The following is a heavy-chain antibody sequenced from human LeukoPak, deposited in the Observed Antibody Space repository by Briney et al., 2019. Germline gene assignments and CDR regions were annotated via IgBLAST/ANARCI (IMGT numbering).Heavy chain of an antibody. D-gene: IGHD3-10*01. CDR3: ARGRPSPVIRITMVRQDAFDI. CDR2: INPNSGGT. J-gene: IGHJ3*02. V-gene: IGHV1-2*02. CDR1: GYTFTGYY. Sequence: ASVKASCKASGYTFTGYYMHWVRQAPGQGLEWMGWINPNSGGTNYAQKFQGRVTMTRDTAISTAYMELSRLRSDDTAVYYCARGRPSPVIRITMVRQDAFDIWGQGTMVTVSS.